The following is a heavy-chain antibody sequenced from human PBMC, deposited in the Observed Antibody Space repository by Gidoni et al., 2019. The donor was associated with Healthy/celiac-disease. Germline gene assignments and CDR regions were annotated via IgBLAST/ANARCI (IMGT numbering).Heavy chain of an antibody. D-gene: IGHD5-18*01. V-gene: IGHV3-23*04. CDR3: AMGGYSYGYYFDY. J-gene: IGHJ4*02. CDR1: GFTFSSYA. CDR2: ISGSGGST. Sequence: EVQLVESGGGLVQPGGSLSLSCAASGFTFSSYAMSWARQDPGKGLGWVSAISGSGGSTYYADAVKGRFTISRDNSKNTLYLQMNSLRAEDTAVYYCAMGGYSYGYYFDYWGQGTLVTVSS.